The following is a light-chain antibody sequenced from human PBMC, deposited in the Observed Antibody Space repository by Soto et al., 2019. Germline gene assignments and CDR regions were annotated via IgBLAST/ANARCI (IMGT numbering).Light chain of an antibody. V-gene: IGKV3-20*01. CDR3: QQYSSSPRT. Sequence: EIVLTQSPATLSLSPGERATLSCRASQSVSSYLAWFQQRPGQPPRLLIYGASSRATGIPDRFSGSGSGTDFTLTISRLEPEDFAVYYCQQYSSSPRTFGRGTKVDIK. J-gene: IGKJ1*01. CDR2: GAS. CDR1: QSVSSY.